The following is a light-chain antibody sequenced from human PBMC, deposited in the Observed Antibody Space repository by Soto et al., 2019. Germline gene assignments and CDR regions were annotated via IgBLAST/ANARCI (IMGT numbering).Light chain of an antibody. CDR3: QQANSFPIT. CDR2: AAS. CDR1: QSISSY. V-gene: IGKV1-39*01. Sequence: DIQMTHSPSSLSASVGDRVTITCLAIQSISSYLNWYQQKPGKAPKLLIYAASSLQSGVPSRFSGSGSGTDFTLTISSLQPEDFATYYCQQANSFPITFGQGTRLEIK. J-gene: IGKJ5*01.